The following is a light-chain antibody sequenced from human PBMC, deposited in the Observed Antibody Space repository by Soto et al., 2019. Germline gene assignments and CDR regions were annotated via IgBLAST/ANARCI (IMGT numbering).Light chain of an antibody. CDR1: NIGSKN. CDR3: QVWDSSTARVV. Sequence: SYVLTQPLSVSVALGQTARITCGGNNIGSKNVHWYQQKPGQAPVLVIYRDSNRPSGIPERFSGSNSGNTATLTISRAQAGDEADYYCQVWDSSTARVVFGGGTKLTVL. CDR2: RDS. J-gene: IGLJ2*01. V-gene: IGLV3-9*01.